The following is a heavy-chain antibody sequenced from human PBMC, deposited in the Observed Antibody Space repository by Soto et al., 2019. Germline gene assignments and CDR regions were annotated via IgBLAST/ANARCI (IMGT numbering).Heavy chain of an antibody. CDR3: MRDGMTTGDS. V-gene: IGHV4-4*07. CDR1: GVCGTSYT. J-gene: IGHJ4*02. Sequence: SETLSLTCIVSGVCGTSYTRSWVRQPANKGLEWIGRVFSSVSATYSPSLKSRVRISMDTPENRISLKLDSVTAADAGVYYCMRDGMTTGDSWGPGPLVTVSS. CDR2: VFSSVSA. D-gene: IGHD1-1*01.